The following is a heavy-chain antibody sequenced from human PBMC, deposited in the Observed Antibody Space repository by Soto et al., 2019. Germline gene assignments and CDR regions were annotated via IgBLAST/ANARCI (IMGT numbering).Heavy chain of an antibody. D-gene: IGHD3-9*01. Sequence: SETLSLTCAVSGGSISSSSWWCWVSRHPGKGLEWYGEIEPSWRTTYNPTHKIRVTISVDKSKNPFSLKLSSVTAADTAVYDCARGYYDILTGYYAVSWGFDPWGQGTLVTVS. CDR2: IEPSWRT. J-gene: IGHJ5*02. CDR3: ARGYYDILTGYYAVSWGFDP. CDR1: GGSISSSSW. V-gene: IGHV4-4*02.